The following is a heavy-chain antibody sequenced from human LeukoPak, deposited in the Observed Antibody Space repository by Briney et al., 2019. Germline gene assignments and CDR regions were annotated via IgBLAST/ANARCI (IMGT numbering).Heavy chain of an antibody. CDR3: ARGRDGYNPGYFDY. V-gene: IGHV3-21*01. Sequence: GGSLRLSCAASGFTFSSYSMNWFRQAPGKGLEWVSSISSSSYIYYADSVKGRFTISRDNAKNSLYLQMNSLRAEDTAVYYCARGRDGYNPGYFDYWGQGTLVTVSS. CDR1: GFTFSSYS. CDR2: ISSSSYI. D-gene: IGHD5-24*01. J-gene: IGHJ4*02.